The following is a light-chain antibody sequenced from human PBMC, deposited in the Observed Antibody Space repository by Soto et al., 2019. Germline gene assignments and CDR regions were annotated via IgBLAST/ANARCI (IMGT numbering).Light chain of an antibody. CDR3: QRYNSYWT. CDR1: QSISSW. V-gene: IGKV1-5*01. J-gene: IGKJ1*01. Sequence: DIQMTQSPSTLSASVGDRVTITCRASQSISSWLAWYQQKPGKAPKLLIYDASSLESGVPSRFSGSGSGTAFTLTISRLQPDDFATYYCQRYNSYWTFGQGTKVEIK. CDR2: DAS.